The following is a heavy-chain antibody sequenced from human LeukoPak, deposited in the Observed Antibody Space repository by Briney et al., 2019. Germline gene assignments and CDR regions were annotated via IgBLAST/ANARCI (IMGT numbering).Heavy chain of an antibody. CDR1: GYTFTSYG. D-gene: IGHD6-13*01. J-gene: IGHJ4*02. Sequence: GASVKVSCKASGYTFTSYGINWVRQAPGQGLEWMGWISAYNGDTNYAQKLQGRVTMTTDTSTSTAYMELRSLRSEDTAVYYCARGGGKQQLASYFDYWGQGTLVTVSS. CDR3: ARGGGKQQLASYFDY. V-gene: IGHV1-18*01. CDR2: ISAYNGDT.